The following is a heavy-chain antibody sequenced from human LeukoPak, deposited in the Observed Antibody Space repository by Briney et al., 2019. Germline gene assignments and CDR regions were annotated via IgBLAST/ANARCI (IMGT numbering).Heavy chain of an antibody. CDR2: LSYDGSNK. CDR1: GFTFSSYG. CDR3: AKDRRPYYYGMDV. V-gene: IGHV3-30*18. J-gene: IGHJ6*02. Sequence: GGSLRFSCAASGFTFSSYGMHWVRQAPGKGLECVAVLSYDGSNKYYADSVKGRFTVSRDNSKNTLYLQMNSLRAEDTAVYYCAKDRRPYYYGMDVWGQGTTVTVSS.